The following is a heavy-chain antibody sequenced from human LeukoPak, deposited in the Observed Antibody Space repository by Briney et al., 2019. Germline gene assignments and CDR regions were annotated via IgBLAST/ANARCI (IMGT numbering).Heavy chain of an antibody. V-gene: IGHV3-11*01. CDR2: ISSSGSTI. Sequence: GGSLRLSCAASGFSFSDYYMSWIRQAPGKGLEWVSYISSSGSTIYYAASVKGRSTISRDNAKNSLYLQMNSLRAEDTAVYYCARDRVGALIQLWGQGTLVTVSS. CDR3: ARDRVGALIQL. D-gene: IGHD5-18*01. CDR1: GFSFSDYY. J-gene: IGHJ4*02.